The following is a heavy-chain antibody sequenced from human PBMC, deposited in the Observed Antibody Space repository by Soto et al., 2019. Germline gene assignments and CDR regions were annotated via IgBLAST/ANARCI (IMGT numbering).Heavy chain of an antibody. Sequence: EVQLLESGGGLVQPGGSLRLSCLASGVTFSTYAMNWVRQAPGKGLEWVSGISGSGGTRYYADSVKGRFTISRDNSNNTLYLQMNSLRAEDSALYYCAKQRAGFGSGSDTYYFDYWGQGALVTVSS. CDR3: AKQRAGFGSGSDTYYFDY. CDR1: GVTFSTYA. J-gene: IGHJ4*02. CDR2: ISGSGGTR. V-gene: IGHV3-23*01. D-gene: IGHD3-10*01.